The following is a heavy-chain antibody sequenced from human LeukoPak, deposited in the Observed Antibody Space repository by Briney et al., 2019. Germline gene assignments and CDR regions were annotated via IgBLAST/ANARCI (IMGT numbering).Heavy chain of an antibody. J-gene: IGHJ6*03. CDR1: GVTVSSNY. CDR3: ASGSGSYRTPYYYMDV. D-gene: IGHD3-10*01. Sequence: GGSLRLSCAASGVTVSSNYMSWVRQAPGKGLEWVALIYSGGSTNYYASFKSRLIISRDNSKNTLYLQMNCLRAEDTAGYYCASGSGSYRTPYYYMDVWGTGTTVTVSS. CDR2: IYSGGST. V-gene: IGHV3-53*01.